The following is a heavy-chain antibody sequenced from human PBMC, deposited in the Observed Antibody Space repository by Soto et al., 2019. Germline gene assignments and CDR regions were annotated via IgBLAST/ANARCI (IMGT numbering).Heavy chain of an antibody. Sequence: ASVKVSCKASGYTFTNNDVTWVRQANGQGLEWMGWMNPGSRDTGYAQKFQGRVTMPRDISIATAYMELSSLRSEDTAIYYCARMASFGSLNWFDPWGQGTLVTVSS. J-gene: IGHJ5*01. CDR2: MNPGSRDT. D-gene: IGHD5-18*01. CDR1: GYTFTNND. V-gene: IGHV1-8*01. CDR3: ARMASFGSLNWFDP.